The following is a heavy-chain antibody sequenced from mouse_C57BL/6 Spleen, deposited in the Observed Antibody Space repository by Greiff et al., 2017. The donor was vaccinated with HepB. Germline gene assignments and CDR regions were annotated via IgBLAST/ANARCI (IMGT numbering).Heavy chain of an antibody. CDR2: ISSGSSTI. D-gene: IGHD2-5*01. CDR3: ARSNQGYFDV. Sequence: EVNLVESGGGLVKPGGSLKLSCAASGFTFSDYGMHWVRQAPEKGLEWVAYISSGSSTIYYADTVKGRFTISRDNAKNTLFLQMTSLRSEDTAMYYCARSNQGYFDVWGTGTTVTVSS. V-gene: IGHV5-17*01. CDR1: GFTFSDYG. J-gene: IGHJ1*03.